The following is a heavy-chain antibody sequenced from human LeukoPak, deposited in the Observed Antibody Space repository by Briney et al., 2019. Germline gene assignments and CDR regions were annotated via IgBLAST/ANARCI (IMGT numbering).Heavy chain of an antibody. CDR2: VGISSGNT. J-gene: IGHJ5*02. Sequence: PGGSLRLSCAASGFTFSDYSMNWVRQAPGKGLEWISYVGISSGNTKYADSVKGLFTISGDSAKNSVFLQMNNLRVEDTAVYYCARDHRYAFVTWGQGTLVTVSS. CDR1: GFTFSDYS. D-gene: IGHD5-12*01. V-gene: IGHV3-48*04. CDR3: ARDHRYAFVT.